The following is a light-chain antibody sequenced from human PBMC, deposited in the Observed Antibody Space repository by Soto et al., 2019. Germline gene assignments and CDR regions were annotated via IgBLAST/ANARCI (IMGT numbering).Light chain of an antibody. J-gene: IGKJ5*01. V-gene: IGKV3-20*01. CDR3: QQHDILPIT. CDR1: QTVRNNY. Sequence: EIVMTQSPATLSVSPGEGATLSCRASQTVRNNYLAWYQQKPGQAPRLLIYDASSRATGIPDRFSGAGSGTDFTLTISRLEPEDFALYYCQQHDILPITFGQGTRLEI. CDR2: DAS.